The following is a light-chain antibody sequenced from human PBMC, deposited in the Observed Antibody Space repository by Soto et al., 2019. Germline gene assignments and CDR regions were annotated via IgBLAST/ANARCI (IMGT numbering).Light chain of an antibody. J-gene: IGKJ5*01. CDR3: QQRSNWPPIT. CDR2: DAS. CDR1: QSVSSY. Sequence: EIVMTQSPGPLSLSPGERATLSRRASQSVSSYLAWYQQKPGQAPRLLIYDASNRATGIPARFSGSGSGTDFTLTISSLEPEDFAVYYCQQRSNWPPITFGQGTRLEIK. V-gene: IGKV3-11*01.